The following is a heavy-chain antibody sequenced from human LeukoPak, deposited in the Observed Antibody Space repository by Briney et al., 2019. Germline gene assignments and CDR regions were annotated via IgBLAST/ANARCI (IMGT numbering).Heavy chain of an antibody. V-gene: IGHV3-48*02. D-gene: IGHD6-6*01. CDR3: TRDRSTWLFDY. Sequence: GGSLRLSCAASGFTFIDYTMHWVRQAPRKGLESVSYISSSSSAIFYADSVQGRFTISGDNAKNSLYLQMNTLRDEDTAVYYCTRDRSTWLFDYWGQGTVVTVAS. CDR1: GFTFIDYT. J-gene: IGHJ4*02. CDR2: ISSSSSAI.